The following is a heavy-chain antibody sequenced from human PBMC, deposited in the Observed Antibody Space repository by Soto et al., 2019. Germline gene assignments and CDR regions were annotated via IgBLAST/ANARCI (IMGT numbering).Heavy chain of an antibody. D-gene: IGHD1-1*01. Sequence: ASVNVSCKGSGYGFTTYGITWVRQAPGQGLEWMAWISAHNGNTNYAQKLQGRVTVTRDTSTSTAYMELRSLRSDDAAVYYCARGRYGDYWGQGALVTVS. J-gene: IGHJ4*02. CDR3: ARGRYGDY. CDR1: GYGFTTYG. V-gene: IGHV1-18*01. CDR2: ISAHNGNT.